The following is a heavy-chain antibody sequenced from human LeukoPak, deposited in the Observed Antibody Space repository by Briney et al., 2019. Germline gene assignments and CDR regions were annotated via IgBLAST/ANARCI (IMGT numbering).Heavy chain of an antibody. J-gene: IGHJ3*02. CDR2: IYYSGST. V-gene: IGHV4-39*07. D-gene: IGHD1-1*01. CDR3: ARVLSTGTTFDAFDI. CDR1: GGSISSSSYY. Sequence: SETLSLTCTVSGGSISSSSYYWGWIRQPPGKGLEWIGSIYYSGSTYYNPSLKSRVTISVDTSKNQFSLKLSSVTAADTAVYYCARVLSTGTTFDAFDIWGQGTMVTVSS.